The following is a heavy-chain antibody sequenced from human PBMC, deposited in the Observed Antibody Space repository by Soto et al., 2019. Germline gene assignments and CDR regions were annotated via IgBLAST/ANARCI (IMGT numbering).Heavy chain of an antibody. V-gene: IGHV1-18*01. CDR3: AKADSNYAGKFSYYFMDV. CDR1: GYTFRSYG. J-gene: IGHJ6*03. D-gene: IGHD4-4*01. Sequence: GASVKVSCKASGYTFRSYGISWVRQAPGQGLEWLGWISAYSSNTHYAQKFQGKVTMTTDTSTSTAYMELRSPRSDDTAMYYCAKADSNYAGKFSYYFMDVWGKGTMVTVSS. CDR2: ISAYSSNT.